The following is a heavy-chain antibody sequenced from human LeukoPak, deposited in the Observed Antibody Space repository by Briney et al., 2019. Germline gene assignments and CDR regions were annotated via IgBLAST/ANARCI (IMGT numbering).Heavy chain of an antibody. V-gene: IGHV4-39*01. CDR3: ASSSTAMVTPFDY. Sequence: PSEPLSLTCTVSGGSISSSSYYWGWIRQPPGKGLEWIGSIYYSGSTYYNPSLKSRVTISVDTSKSQFSLKLSSVTAADTAVYYCASSSTAMVTPFDYWGQGTLVTVSS. CDR2: IYYSGST. D-gene: IGHD5-18*01. CDR1: GGSISSSSYY. J-gene: IGHJ4*02.